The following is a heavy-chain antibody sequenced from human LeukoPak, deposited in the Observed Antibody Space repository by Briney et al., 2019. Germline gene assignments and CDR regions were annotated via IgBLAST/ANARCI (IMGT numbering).Heavy chain of an antibody. CDR1: GGTFSSYA. CDR2: IIPIFGTA. J-gene: IGHJ3*02. D-gene: IGHD5-12*01. V-gene: IGHV1-69*05. CDR3: AVGVLSGGHEWAFYI. Sequence: GSSVKVSCKASGGTFSSYAISWVRQAPGQGLEWMGGIIPIFGTANYAQKFQGRVTMTKNTSIRTAYMELSGLRSEDTAVYYCAVGVLSGGHEWAFYIWGQGTMVSVSS.